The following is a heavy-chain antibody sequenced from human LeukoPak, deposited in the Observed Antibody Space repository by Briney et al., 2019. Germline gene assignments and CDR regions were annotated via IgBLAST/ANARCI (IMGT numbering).Heavy chain of an antibody. CDR1: GFTFSNSA. CDR3: AKDGSWGDYYFYFYIDV. V-gene: IGHV3-23*01. CDR2: ISASGHYT. D-gene: IGHD3-16*01. Sequence: GGSLRLSCAASGFTFSNSAMSWVRQAPGKGREWVSGISASGHYTYNADSAKGRFTISRDNSKNTLYLQMNSLRAEDTALYFCAKDGSWGDYYFYFYIDVWGKGTTVTVSS. J-gene: IGHJ6*03.